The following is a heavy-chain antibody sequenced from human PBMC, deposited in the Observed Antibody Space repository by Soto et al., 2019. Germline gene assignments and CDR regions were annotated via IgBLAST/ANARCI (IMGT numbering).Heavy chain of an antibody. CDR1: GFTFSSYA. J-gene: IGHJ5*02. Sequence: EGSLRLSCAASGFTFSSYAMSWVRQAPGKGLEWVSAISGSGGSTYYADSVKGRFTISRDNSKNTLYLQMNSLRAEDTAVYYCAARRSYGDSPPWGQGTLVTVSS. CDR3: AARRSYGDSPP. V-gene: IGHV3-23*01. D-gene: IGHD4-17*01. CDR2: ISGSGGST.